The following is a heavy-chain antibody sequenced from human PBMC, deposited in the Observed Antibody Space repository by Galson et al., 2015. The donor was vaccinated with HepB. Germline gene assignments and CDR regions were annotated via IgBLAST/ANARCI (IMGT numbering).Heavy chain of an antibody. CDR3: ARDLADGMDV. D-gene: IGHD6-19*01. Sequence: CAISGYSVSSKSVAWNWVRQSPSRGLEWLGRTYLRSRWSNEYAVSVKGRITVNADTCKNQFSLQLSSVTPEDTAVYYCARDLADGMDVWGQGTTVTVSS. CDR2: TYLRSRWSN. CDR1: GYSVSSKSVA. V-gene: IGHV6-1*01. J-gene: IGHJ6*02.